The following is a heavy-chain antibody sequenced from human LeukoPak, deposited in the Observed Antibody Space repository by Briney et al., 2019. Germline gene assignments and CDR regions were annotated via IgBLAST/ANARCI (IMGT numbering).Heavy chain of an antibody. CDR2: IYSGGST. D-gene: IGHD3-22*01. V-gene: IGHV3-66*01. CDR3: ARDQSNLYYSSGYYQDY. CDR1: GFTVSSNY. Sequence: GGSLRLSCAASGFTVSSNYMSWVRQAPGKGLEWVSVIYSGGSTYYADSVKGRFTISRDNSKNTLYLQMNSLRAEDTAVYYCARDQSNLYYSSGYYQDYWGQGTLVTVSS. J-gene: IGHJ4*02.